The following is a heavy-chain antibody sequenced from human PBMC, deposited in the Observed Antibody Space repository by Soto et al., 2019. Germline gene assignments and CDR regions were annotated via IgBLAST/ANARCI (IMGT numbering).Heavy chain of an antibody. V-gene: IGHV3-30-3*02. D-gene: IGHD2-15*01. Sequence: GGSLRLSCAAYGFSFSRFAMHWVRQAPGKELEWVAVISYDGSNKYYADSVKGRFTISRDNSKNTLCLHLDSLRAEDTAVYYCVKSSGASCYTASDSWGQGTLLT. CDR1: GFSFSRFA. CDR2: ISYDGSNK. CDR3: VKSSGASCYTASDS. J-gene: IGHJ4*02.